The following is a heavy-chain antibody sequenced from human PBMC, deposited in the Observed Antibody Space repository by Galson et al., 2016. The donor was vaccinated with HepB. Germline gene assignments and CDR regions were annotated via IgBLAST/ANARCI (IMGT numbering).Heavy chain of an antibody. CDR2: MRQRGSN. D-gene: IGHD2-21*02. J-gene: IGHJ5*02. CDR3: ARVQWKQVVTLIRSWFDP. CDR1: GYSISSGYY. V-gene: IGHV4-38-2*01. Sequence: SETLSLTCAVSGYSISSGYYWGWIRQPPGKELEWIGSMRQRGSNYYNPSLKNRVTKSVDTSKNQLTLKMSSVTAPDTAIYYCARVQWKQVVTLIRSWFDPWGQGTLVTVSS.